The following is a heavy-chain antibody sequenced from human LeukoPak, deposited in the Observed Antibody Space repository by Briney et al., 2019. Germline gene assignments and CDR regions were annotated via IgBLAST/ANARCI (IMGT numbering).Heavy chain of an antibody. CDR3: ARGVIVGATGVDY. CDR2: INHSEST. J-gene: IGHJ4*02. V-gene: IGHV4-34*01. D-gene: IGHD1-26*01. Sequence: PSETLSLTCAVYGGSFSGYYWSWIRQPPGKGLEWIGEINHSESTNYNPSLESRVTISVDTSKNQFSLKLSFVTAADTAVYYCARGVIVGATGVDYWGQGTLVTVSS. CDR1: GGSFSGYY.